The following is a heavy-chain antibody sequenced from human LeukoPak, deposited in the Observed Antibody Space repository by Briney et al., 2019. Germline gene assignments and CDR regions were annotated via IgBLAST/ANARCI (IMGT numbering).Heavy chain of an antibody. CDR2: ISSSSSYI. J-gene: IGHJ4*02. CDR1: GFTFSSYS. D-gene: IGHD6-13*01. Sequence: GGSLRLSCAASGFTFSSYSMNWVRQAPGKGLEWVSSISSSSSYIYYADSVKGRFTISRDNAKNSLFLQMNSLRAEDTAVYYCARDLVIAIIGTDDYWGQGTLVTVSS. CDR3: ARDLVIAIIGTDDY. V-gene: IGHV3-21*01.